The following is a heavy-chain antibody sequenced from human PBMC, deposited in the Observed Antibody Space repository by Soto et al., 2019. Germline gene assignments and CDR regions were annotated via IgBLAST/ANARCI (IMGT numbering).Heavy chain of an antibody. CDR2: IYYSGST. CDR1: GGSISSSSYY. V-gene: IGHV4-39*01. CDR3: ARHRGYYDILTGYYTELNFDY. Sequence: LSLTCTVSGGSISSSSYYWGWIRQPPGKGLEWIGSIYYSGSTYYNPSLKSRVTISVDTSKNQFSLKLSSVTAADTAVYYCARHRGYYDILTGYYTELNFDYWGQGTLVTVSS. J-gene: IGHJ4*02. D-gene: IGHD3-9*01.